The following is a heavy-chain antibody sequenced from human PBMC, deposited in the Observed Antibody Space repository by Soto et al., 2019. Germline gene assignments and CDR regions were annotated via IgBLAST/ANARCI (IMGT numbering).Heavy chain of an antibody. CDR1: GFTFSDYY. J-gene: IGHJ4*02. Sequence: GGSLRLSCAASGFTFSDYYMSWIRQAPGKGLEWVSYISSSGTTIYYADSVKGRFIISRDNAKSSLYLQMNSLRAEDTAVYYCARDRYSSGWHPFDYWGQGTLVTVSS. CDR2: ISSSGTTI. CDR3: ARDRYSSGWHPFDY. V-gene: IGHV3-11*01. D-gene: IGHD6-19*01.